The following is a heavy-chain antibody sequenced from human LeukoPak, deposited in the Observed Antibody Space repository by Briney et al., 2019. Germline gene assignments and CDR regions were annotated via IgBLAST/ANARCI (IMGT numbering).Heavy chain of an antibody. V-gene: IGHV3-23*01. CDR3: AKWREGTMVYFDY. D-gene: IGHD3-10*01. Sequence: PGGSLRLSCAASGFTFSSYAMTWVRQAPGKGLEWVSAISGSGHNTYYADSVKGRFTISRDNSKNTVYLQMNSLRAEGTALYYCAKWREGTMVYFDYWGQGTLVTVSS. CDR1: GFTFSSYA. CDR2: ISGSGHNT. J-gene: IGHJ4*02.